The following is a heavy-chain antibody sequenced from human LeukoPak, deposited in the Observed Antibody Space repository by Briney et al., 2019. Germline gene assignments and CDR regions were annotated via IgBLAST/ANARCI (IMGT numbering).Heavy chain of an antibody. CDR3: AHQAVTTLYYYYYYMDV. J-gene: IGHJ6*03. CDR1: GVSLSTSGVG. D-gene: IGHD4-17*01. Sequence: SGPTLVKPTQTLTLTCTFSGVSLSTSGVGVGWIRQPPGKALEWLALIYWAEDKRYSPSLKSRVTTTKDTSKTEVSLRITNMDPVDTATYYSAHQAVTTLYYYYYYMDVWGKGTTVTVSS. CDR2: IYWAEDK. V-gene: IGHV2-5*02.